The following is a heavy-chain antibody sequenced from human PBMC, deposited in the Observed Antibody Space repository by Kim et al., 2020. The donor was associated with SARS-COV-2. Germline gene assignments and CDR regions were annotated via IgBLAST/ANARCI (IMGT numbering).Heavy chain of an antibody. CDR3: ARVLSPYCSSTSCLPYY. V-gene: IGHV3-33*01. CDR2: IWYDGSNK. J-gene: IGHJ4*02. Sequence: GGSLRLSCAASGFTFSSYGMHWVRQAPGKGLEWVAVIWYDGSNKYYADSVKGRFTISRDNSKNTLYLQMNSLRAEDTAVYYCARVLSPYCSSTSCLPYYWGQGTLVTVSS. D-gene: IGHD2-2*01. CDR1: GFTFSSYG.